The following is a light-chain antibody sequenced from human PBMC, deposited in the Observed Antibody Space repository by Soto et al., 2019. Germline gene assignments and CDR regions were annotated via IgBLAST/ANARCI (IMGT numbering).Light chain of an antibody. CDR2: GAS. V-gene: IGKV3-15*01. Sequence: EMVMTQSPATLSVSPGERATLSCRASQSVSSNLAWYQQKPGQAPRLLIYGASTSATGVPARFSGSGSGTEFTLTISSLQYEDFAVYYCQHYNYWPYTFGQGTKLEIK. CDR1: QSVSSN. CDR3: QHYNYWPYT. J-gene: IGKJ2*01.